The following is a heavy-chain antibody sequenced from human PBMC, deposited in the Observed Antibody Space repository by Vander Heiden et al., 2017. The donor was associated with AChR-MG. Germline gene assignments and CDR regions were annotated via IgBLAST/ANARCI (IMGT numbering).Heavy chain of an antibody. D-gene: IGHD3-22*01. Sequence: QVQLVESGGGVVQPGRSLRLSCAASGFTFSSYGMHWVRQAPGKGLEWVAVIWYDGSNKYYADSVKGRFTISRDNSKNTLYLQMNSLRAEDTAVYYCARGPGSSGYYGYFDYWGQGTLVTVSS. CDR2: IWYDGSNK. CDR3: ARGPGSSGYYGYFDY. J-gene: IGHJ4*02. CDR1: GFTFSSYG. V-gene: IGHV3-33*01.